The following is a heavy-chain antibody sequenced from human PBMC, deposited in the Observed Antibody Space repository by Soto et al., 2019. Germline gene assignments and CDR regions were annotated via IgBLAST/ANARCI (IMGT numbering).Heavy chain of an antibody. V-gene: IGHV3-15*05. CDR2: IKSKTDGGTT. Sequence: PGGSLTLSCAAYGFSFSNAWMSWVRQPPGKGLEWVGRIKSKTDGGTTDYAAPVKGRFTSSRDDSKNTLYLQMNSLKTEDTAVYYCTTPGSGYLRYVMDAWGQGTTVTV. D-gene: IGHD3-3*01. J-gene: IGHJ6*02. CDR3: TTPGSGYLRYVMDA. CDR1: GFSFSNAW.